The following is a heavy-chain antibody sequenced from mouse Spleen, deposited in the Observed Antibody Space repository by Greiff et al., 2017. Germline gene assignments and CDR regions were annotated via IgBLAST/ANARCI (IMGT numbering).Heavy chain of an antibody. CDR3: ARHSYYSRYWYFDV. D-gene: IGHD2-12*01. CDR1: GFTFSSFG. V-gene: IGHV5-17*02. CDR2: ISSGSSTI. Sequence: EVQGVESGGGLVQPGGSRKLSCAASGFTFSSFGMHWVRQSPEKGLEWVAYISSGSSTIYYADTVKGRFTISRDNPKNTLFLQMTSLRSEDTAMYYCARHSYYSRYWYFDVWGAGTTVTVSS. J-gene: IGHJ1*01.